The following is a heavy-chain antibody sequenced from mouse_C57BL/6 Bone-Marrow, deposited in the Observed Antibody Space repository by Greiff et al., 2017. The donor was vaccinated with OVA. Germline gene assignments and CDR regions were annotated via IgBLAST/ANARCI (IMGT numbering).Heavy chain of an antibody. Sequence: EVKLVESGAELVRPGASVKLSCTASGFNIKDDYMHWVKQRPEQGLEWIGWIDPENGDTEYASKFQGKATITADTSSNTAYMQLSSLTSEDSAVYYCTTALLRFAYWGQGTMVTVSA. CDR3: TTALLRFAY. D-gene: IGHD2-3*01. V-gene: IGHV14-4*01. CDR1: GFNIKDDY. CDR2: IDPENGDT. J-gene: IGHJ3*01.